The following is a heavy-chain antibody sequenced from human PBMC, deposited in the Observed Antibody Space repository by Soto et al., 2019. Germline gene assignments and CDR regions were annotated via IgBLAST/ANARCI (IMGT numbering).Heavy chain of an antibody. Sequence: ASVKVSCKASGYTFTGYYMHWVRQAPGQGLEWLGWINPNSGGTGYAQKFQGWVTMTRDTSISTAYMELSSLRSEDSAVYFCARGIKYGAYSRWFDPWGQGTLVTVSS. J-gene: IGHJ5*02. CDR2: INPNSGGT. D-gene: IGHD4-17*01. V-gene: IGHV1-2*04. CDR1: GYTFTGYY. CDR3: ARGIKYGAYSRWFDP.